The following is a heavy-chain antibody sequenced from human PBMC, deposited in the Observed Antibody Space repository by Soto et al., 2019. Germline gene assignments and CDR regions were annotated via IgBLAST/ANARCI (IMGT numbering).Heavy chain of an antibody. D-gene: IGHD1-26*01. CDR2: IKSKTDGGTT. CDR3: TTVRVGAHYYYGMDV. Sequence: SLRLSCAASGFTFSNAWMNWVRQAPGKGLEWVGRIKSKTDGGTTDYAAPVKGRFTISRDDSKNTLYLQMNSLKTEDTAVYYCTTVRVGAHYYYGMDVWGQGTTVTVSS. J-gene: IGHJ6*02. V-gene: IGHV3-15*07. CDR1: GFTFSNAW.